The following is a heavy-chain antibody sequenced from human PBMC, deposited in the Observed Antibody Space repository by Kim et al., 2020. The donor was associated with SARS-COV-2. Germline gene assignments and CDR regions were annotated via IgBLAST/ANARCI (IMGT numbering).Heavy chain of an antibody. J-gene: IGHJ4*02. CDR3: VGGPAADY. Sequence: GGSLRLSCAASGFTLSSYWMTWVRRGPGKGLEWVANINQDGREKYYIDSVRGRFTISRDNAKNSLYLQMNSLRDEDRAVYYCVGGPAADYLGQGTLVTVS. CDR1: GFTLSSYW. V-gene: IGHV3-7*01. CDR2: INQDGREK. D-gene: IGHD6-25*01.